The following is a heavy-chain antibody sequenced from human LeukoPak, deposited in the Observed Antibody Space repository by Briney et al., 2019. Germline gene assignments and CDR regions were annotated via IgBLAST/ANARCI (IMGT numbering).Heavy chain of an antibody. CDR3: ARPNCSSTSCYLTDAFDI. Sequence: ASVKVPCKASGYTFTSYGISWVRQAPGQGLEWMGWISAYNGNTNYAQKLQGRVTMTTDTSTSTAYMELRSLRSDDTAVYYCARPNCSSTSCYLTDAFDIWGQGTMVTVSS. J-gene: IGHJ3*02. V-gene: IGHV1-18*01. CDR2: ISAYNGNT. CDR1: GYTFTSYG. D-gene: IGHD2-2*01.